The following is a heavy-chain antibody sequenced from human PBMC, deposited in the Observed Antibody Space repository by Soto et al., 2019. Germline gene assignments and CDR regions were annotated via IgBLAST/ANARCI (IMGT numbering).Heavy chain of an antibody. CDR1: GFTFSSYA. D-gene: IGHD2-2*01. CDR3: ARARYCSSTSCYGLLLDFDY. Sequence: GGSLRLSCAASGFTFSSYAMHWVRQAPGKGLEYVSAISSNGGSTYYANSVKGRFTISRDNSKNTLYLQMGSLRAEDMAVYYCARARYCSSTSCYGLLLDFDYWGQGTLVTVSS. V-gene: IGHV3-64*01. J-gene: IGHJ4*02. CDR2: ISSNGGST.